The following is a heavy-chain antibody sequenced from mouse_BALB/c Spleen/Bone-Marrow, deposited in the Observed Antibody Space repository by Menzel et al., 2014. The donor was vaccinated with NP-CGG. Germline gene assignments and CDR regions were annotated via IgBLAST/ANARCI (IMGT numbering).Heavy chain of an antibody. V-gene: IGHV2-4*02. CDR1: GFSLTSYG. Sequence: VKLMESGPGLVQPSQSLSITCTVSGFSLTSYGVHWVRQPPGKGLEWLGVIWSGGSTDYNAAFISRLSISKDNSKSQVFFKMNSLQADDTAIHYCARNKDDAMDYWGQGASVTVSS. J-gene: IGHJ4*01. D-gene: IGHD2-12*01. CDR3: ARNKDDAMDY. CDR2: IWSGGST.